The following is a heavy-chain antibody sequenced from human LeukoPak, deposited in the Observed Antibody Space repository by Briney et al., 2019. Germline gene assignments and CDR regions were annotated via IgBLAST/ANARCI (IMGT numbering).Heavy chain of an antibody. Sequence: GGSLRLSCAASGFTFSSYAMSWVRQAPGKGLEWVSVISGSGGSTYYADSVKGRFTISRDNSKNTLYLQMHSLRAEDTAVYYCANPQGSPFDYWGQGTLVTVSS. CDR3: ANPQGSPFDY. J-gene: IGHJ4*02. CDR1: GFTFSSYA. CDR2: ISGSGGST. V-gene: IGHV3-23*01.